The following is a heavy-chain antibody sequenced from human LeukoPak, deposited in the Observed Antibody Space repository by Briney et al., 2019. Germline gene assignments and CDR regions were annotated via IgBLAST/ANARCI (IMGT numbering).Heavy chain of an antibody. D-gene: IGHD2-8*01. V-gene: IGHV5-51*01. CDR3: ARRPPGYCTNGVCRNPFDY. J-gene: IGHJ4*02. Sequence: GESLKISCKGSGYSFTTYWTGWVRQMPGEGLEWMGSIWPSDSDTRYSPSFQGKVTISADKSIDTAYLQWGSLKASDTAMYYCARRPPGYCTNGVCRNPFDYWGQGTLVTVSS. CDR2: IWPSDSDT. CDR1: GYSFTTYW.